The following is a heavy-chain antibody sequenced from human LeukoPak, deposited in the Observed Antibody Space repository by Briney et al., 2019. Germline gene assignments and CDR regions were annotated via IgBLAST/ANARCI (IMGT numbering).Heavy chain of an antibody. V-gene: IGHV1-18*01. CDR1: GYTFTSYG. Sequence: GASVKVSCKASGYTFTSYGISWVRQAPGQGLEWVGWISAYNGNTNYAQKLQGRVTMTTDTSTSTAYMEMRSLRSDDTAVYYCARDFRGWYYMDVWGKGTTVTVSS. J-gene: IGHJ6*03. CDR3: ARDFRGWYYMDV. D-gene: IGHD6-19*01. CDR2: ISAYNGNT.